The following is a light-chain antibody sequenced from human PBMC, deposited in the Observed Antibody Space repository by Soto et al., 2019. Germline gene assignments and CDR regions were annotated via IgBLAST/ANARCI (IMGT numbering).Light chain of an antibody. J-gene: IGKJ2*01. V-gene: IGKV1-39*01. Sequence: DIQMTQSPSSLPASVGDRVTITCRASQSITNYLSWYQQRPGKAPKLLIHAASNLQSGVPSRFSGSGSETDFSLTISSLQPEDFATYYCQQSYSAPRTFGQGTKGEIK. CDR1: QSITNY. CDR3: QQSYSAPRT. CDR2: AAS.